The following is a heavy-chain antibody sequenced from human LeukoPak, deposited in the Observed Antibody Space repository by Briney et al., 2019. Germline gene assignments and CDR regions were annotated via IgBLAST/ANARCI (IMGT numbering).Heavy chain of an antibody. J-gene: IGHJ4*02. D-gene: IGHD3-3*01. CDR1: GFTFSSYA. CDR2: ISGSGGST. Sequence: GGSLRLSCAASGFTFSSYAMSWVRQAPGKGLEWVSAISGSGGSTYYADSVKGRFTISRDNAKNSLYLQMNSLRAEDTAVYYCARDFDYDFWSGYSVTPSMGYFDYWGQGTLVTVSS. V-gene: IGHV3-23*01. CDR3: ARDFDYDFWSGYSVTPSMGYFDY.